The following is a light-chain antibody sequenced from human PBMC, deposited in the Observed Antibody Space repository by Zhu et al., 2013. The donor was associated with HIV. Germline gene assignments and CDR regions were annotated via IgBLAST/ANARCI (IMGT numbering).Light chain of an antibody. V-gene: IGKV1-27*01. CDR3: QNYNSAPWT. J-gene: IGKJ1*01. Sequence: DIQMTQSPSSLSASVGDRVTITCRASQAISNYLAWYQQSPGTVPKVLIYSASTLQSGVPSRFSGNGSGTDFTLIISSLQPEDVATYYCQNYNSAPWTFGQGTKIEIK. CDR1: QAISNY. CDR2: SAS.